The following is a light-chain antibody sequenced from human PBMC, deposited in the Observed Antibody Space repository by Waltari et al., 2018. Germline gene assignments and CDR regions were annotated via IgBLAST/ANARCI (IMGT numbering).Light chain of an antibody. J-gene: IGLJ3*02. V-gene: IGLV2-14*01. Sequence: QSALTQPASVSGSPGQSITISCTGTSSDIGFYNYVSWYQQHPGKAPKLMVYDVSGRPSGVSNRFSGSKSGNTASLTMSGLQAEDEADYYCNSYAGSSSWVFGGGTKLTVL. CDR1: SSDIGFYNY. CDR3: NSYAGSSSWV. CDR2: DVS.